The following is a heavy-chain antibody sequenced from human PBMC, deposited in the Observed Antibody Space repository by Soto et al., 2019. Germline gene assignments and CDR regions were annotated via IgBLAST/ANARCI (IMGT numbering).Heavy chain of an antibody. CDR1: GYTFTRYY. D-gene: IGHD2-21*02. Sequence: QVHLVQSAAEVKKPGASVKISCKASGYTFTRYYMHWVRQAPGQGLDWMGIINPDGGVTTYGKKLRGRVTITGDTSTNTLNMELSSLRSDDTAVYYRGRSLAVTVIDYWGQRAQVTVSS. V-gene: IGHV1-46*01. J-gene: IGHJ4*02. CDR3: GRSLAVTVIDY. CDR2: INPDGGVT.